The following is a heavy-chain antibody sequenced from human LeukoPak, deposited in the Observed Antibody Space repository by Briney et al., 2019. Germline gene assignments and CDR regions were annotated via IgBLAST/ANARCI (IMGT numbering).Heavy chain of an antibody. CDR1: GFTFSSYT. CDR2: ISGSGGST. CDR3: AKDRIWSGYSKYYFDC. Sequence: GGSLRLSCAASGFTFSSYTMNWVRQAPGKGLEWVSGISGSGGSTYYADSVKGRFTISRDNSKNTLYLQMNSLRAEDAAIYYCAKDRIWSGYSKYYFDCWGQGTLVTVSS. J-gene: IGHJ4*02. D-gene: IGHD3-3*01. V-gene: IGHV3-23*01.